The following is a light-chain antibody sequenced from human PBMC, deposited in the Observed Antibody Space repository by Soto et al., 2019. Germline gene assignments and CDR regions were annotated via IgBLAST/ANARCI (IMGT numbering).Light chain of an antibody. Sequence: ETMMTQSPDTLSVSLGERATLSCRASQSLRSSLAWYQQKPGQAPRLLIYDASTRATGIPARFSCSGSGTDFTLTISCLQSEDFAVYYCHQYNNWPQTFGQGTKVEIK. CDR2: DAS. CDR1: QSLRSS. CDR3: HQYNNWPQT. V-gene: IGKV3-15*01. J-gene: IGKJ1*01.